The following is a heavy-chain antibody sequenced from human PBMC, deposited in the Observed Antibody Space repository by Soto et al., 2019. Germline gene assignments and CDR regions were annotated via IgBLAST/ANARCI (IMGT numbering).Heavy chain of an antibody. Sequence: GGSLRLACKASGFTFSSDAMSWVRQAPGKGLEWVSAISGSGGSTYYADSVKGRFTISRDNSKNTLYLQMNSLRAEDTAVDYCAKEKHKNPFESIDYWGQGTLVTVSS. V-gene: IGHV3-23*01. J-gene: IGHJ4*02. CDR3: AKEKHKNPFESIDY. CDR1: GFTFSSDA. CDR2: ISGSGGST.